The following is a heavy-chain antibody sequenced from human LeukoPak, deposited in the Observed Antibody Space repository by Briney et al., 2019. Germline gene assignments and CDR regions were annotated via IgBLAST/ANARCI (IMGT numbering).Heavy chain of an antibody. D-gene: IGHD6-6*01. CDR1: GGSISGYY. V-gene: IGHV4-4*09. J-gene: IGHJ5*02. Sequence: SETLSLTCTVSGGSISGYYWSWIRQPPEKGLEWIGYIYTSGSTNYNPSLKSRVTISVDTSKNQFSLRLSSVTAADTAVYFCTRRSVARMWFDLWGQGTLVTVST. CDR3: TRRSVARMWFDL. CDR2: IYTSGST.